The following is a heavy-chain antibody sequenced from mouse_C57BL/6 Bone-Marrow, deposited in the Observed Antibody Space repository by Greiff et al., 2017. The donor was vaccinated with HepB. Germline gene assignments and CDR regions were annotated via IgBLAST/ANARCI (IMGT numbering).Heavy chain of an antibody. D-gene: IGHD3-2*02. CDR2: IDPENGDT. Sequence: VQLQQSGAELVRPGASVKLSCTASGFNIKDDYMHWVKQRPEQGLEWIGWIDPENGDTEYASKFQGKATLTVDTSSSTAYMQLSSLTSEDSAVYYCARDSSGLYAMDYWGQGTSVTVSS. CDR3: ARDSSGLYAMDY. CDR1: GFNIKDDY. V-gene: IGHV14-4*01. J-gene: IGHJ4*01.